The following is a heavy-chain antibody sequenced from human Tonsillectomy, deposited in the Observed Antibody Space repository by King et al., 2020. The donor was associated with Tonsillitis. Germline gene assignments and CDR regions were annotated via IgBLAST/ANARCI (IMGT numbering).Heavy chain of an antibody. CDR1: RFTFSSYE. CDR3: AGDSSGWYYFEY. J-gene: IGHJ4*02. Sequence: VQLVESGGGLVQPGGSLRLSCAASRFTFSSYEMNWVRQAPGKGLEWLSYISSSGSTIYYADSGKGRFTISRDNAKNSLYLQMNSLRAEDTAVYYCAGDSSGWYYFEYWGQGTLVTVSS. V-gene: IGHV3-48*03. D-gene: IGHD6-19*01. CDR2: ISSSGSTI.